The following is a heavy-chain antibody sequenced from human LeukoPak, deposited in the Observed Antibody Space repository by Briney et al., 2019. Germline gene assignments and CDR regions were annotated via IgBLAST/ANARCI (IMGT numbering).Heavy chain of an antibody. CDR3: AKKKGPRGDGDPIDY. CDR1: GFTFSSYA. D-gene: IGHD4-17*01. J-gene: IGHJ4*02. Sequence: GGSLRLSCAAVGFTFSSYAMSWVRQAPGKGREWVSAISGSGGSTYYADSVKGRFNITRDNSKNTLYLQMNSLRAEDTAVYYCAKKKGPRGDGDPIDYWGQGTLVSVSS. V-gene: IGHV3-23*01. CDR2: ISGSGGST.